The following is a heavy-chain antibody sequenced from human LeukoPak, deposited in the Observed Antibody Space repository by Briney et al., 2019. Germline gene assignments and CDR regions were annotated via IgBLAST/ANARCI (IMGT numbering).Heavy chain of an antibody. Sequence: GGSLRLSCAASGFTFSSYAMSWVRQAPGKGLEWVSAISGSGGSTYYADSVKGRFTISRDNSKNTLYLQMNSLRAEDTAVYYCAKPRDGYRPVLRALNSWGQGTLVTVSS. V-gene: IGHV3-23*01. D-gene: IGHD5-24*01. CDR3: AKPRDGYRPVLRALNS. CDR1: GFTFSSYA. J-gene: IGHJ4*02. CDR2: ISGSGGST.